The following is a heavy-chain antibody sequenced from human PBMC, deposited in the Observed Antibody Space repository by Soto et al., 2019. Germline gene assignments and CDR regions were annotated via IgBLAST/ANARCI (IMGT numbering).Heavy chain of an antibody. V-gene: IGHV3-48*04. Sequence: GGSLRLSCAASGFTFSSYSMNWVRQAPGKGLEWVSYISSSSSTIYYADSVKGRFTISRDNAKNSLYLQMNSLRAEDTAVYYCARDQDRWVGATTSDAFDIWGQGTMVTVSS. CDR3: ARDQDRWVGATTSDAFDI. CDR2: ISSSSSTI. CDR1: GFTFSSYS. D-gene: IGHD1-26*01. J-gene: IGHJ3*02.